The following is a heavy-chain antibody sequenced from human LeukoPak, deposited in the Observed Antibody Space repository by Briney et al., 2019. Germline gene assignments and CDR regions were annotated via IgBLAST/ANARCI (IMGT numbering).Heavy chain of an antibody. J-gene: IGHJ4*02. CDR1: GYTFTGYY. D-gene: IGHD3-3*01. CDR3: ARERPSIFGVVSPFDY. CDR2: INPNSGGT. V-gene: IGHV1-2*02. Sequence: ASVKVSCKASGYTFTGYYMHWVRQAPGQGLEWMGWINPNSGGTNYAQKVQGRVTMTRDTSISTAYMELSRLRSDDTAVYYCARERPSIFGVVSPFDYWGQGTLVTVSS.